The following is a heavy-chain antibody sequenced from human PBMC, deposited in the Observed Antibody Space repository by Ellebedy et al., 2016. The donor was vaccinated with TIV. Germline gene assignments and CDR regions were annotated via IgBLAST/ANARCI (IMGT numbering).Heavy chain of an antibody. J-gene: IGHJ3*02. Sequence: SETLSLTCTVSGGSISSSSYYWGWIRQPPGKGLEWIGSIYYSGSTYYNPSLKSRVTMSVDTSKNQFSLKLSSVTAADTAVYYCARGSSGRTNAFDIWGQGTMVTVSS. D-gene: IGHD6-19*01. CDR3: ARGSSGRTNAFDI. CDR2: IYYSGST. V-gene: IGHV4-39*07. CDR1: GGSISSSSYY.